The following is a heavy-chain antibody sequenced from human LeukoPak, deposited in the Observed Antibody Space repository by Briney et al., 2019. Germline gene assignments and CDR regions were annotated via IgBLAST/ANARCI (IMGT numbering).Heavy chain of an antibody. CDR1: GFTFSKHW. CDR2: INSDGSST. CDR3: TRGRGYSYGWIGEKLLDY. D-gene: IGHD5-18*01. J-gene: IGHJ4*02. Sequence: GGSLRLSCAASGFTFSKHWMHWVRRAPGKGLVWVSRINSDGSSTTYADSVKGRFTISRDDAKNTLYLQMNSLKTEDTAVYYCTRGRGYSYGWIGEKLLDYWGQGTLVTVSS. V-gene: IGHV3-74*01.